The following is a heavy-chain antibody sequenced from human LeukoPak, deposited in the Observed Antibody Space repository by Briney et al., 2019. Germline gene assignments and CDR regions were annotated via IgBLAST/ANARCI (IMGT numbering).Heavy chain of an antibody. CDR2: INHSGST. J-gene: IGHJ4*02. V-gene: IGHV4-34*01. CDR1: GGSFSGYY. Sequence: PSETLSLTCAVYGGSFSGYYWSWIRQPPGRGLEWIGEINHSGSTKYNPSLKSRVTISLDTSKNQFSLKLSSVTAADTAVYYCAGSSYSSSWYAYWGQGTLVTVSS. CDR3: AGSSYSSSWYAY. D-gene: IGHD6-13*01.